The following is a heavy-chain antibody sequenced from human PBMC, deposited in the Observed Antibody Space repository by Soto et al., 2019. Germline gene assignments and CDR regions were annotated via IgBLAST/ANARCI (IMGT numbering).Heavy chain of an antibody. J-gene: IGHJ3*02. V-gene: IGHV4-30-2*01. CDR2: IYHSGST. CDR1: GGSISSGGYS. CDR3: ARAPAI. Sequence: QLQLQESGSGLVKPSQTLSLTCAVSGGSISSGGYSWSWIRQPPGKGLGWIGYIYHSGSTYSNPSPXRXXTISVDRSKNQFSLKLRSVTAADTAVYYCARAPAIWGQGTMVTVSS.